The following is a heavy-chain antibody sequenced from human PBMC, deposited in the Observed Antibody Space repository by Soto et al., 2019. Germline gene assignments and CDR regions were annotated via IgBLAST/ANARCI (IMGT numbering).Heavy chain of an antibody. V-gene: IGHV4-4*02. CDR3: ARDDHIVVVPTSLGATDV. Sequence: SETLSLTCAVYGGSISSNKWWSWVRQPPGKGLEWIGEIYHSGSTNYNPSLKSRVTISLDKSKNQFSLKLTSVTAADSAVYYCARDDHIVVVPTSLGATDVWGKGPTVTVSS. CDR1: GGSISSNKW. D-gene: IGHD2-2*01. CDR2: IYHSGST. J-gene: IGHJ6*04.